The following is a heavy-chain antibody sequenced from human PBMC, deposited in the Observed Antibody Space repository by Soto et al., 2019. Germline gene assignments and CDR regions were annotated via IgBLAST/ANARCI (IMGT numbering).Heavy chain of an antibody. J-gene: IGHJ4*02. CDR3: ARGSSSGWPTFDD. Sequence: GSGPTLVNPTQTLTLTCTFSGFSLSTNGMRVNWIRQPPGKALEWLARIDWDDDKFYSTSLKTRLTISKETSKNQVVLTMTNMDPVDTATYYCARGSSSGWPTFDDWGQGKLVXV. CDR1: GFSLSTNGMR. D-gene: IGHD6-19*01. CDR2: IDWDDDK. V-gene: IGHV2-70*04.